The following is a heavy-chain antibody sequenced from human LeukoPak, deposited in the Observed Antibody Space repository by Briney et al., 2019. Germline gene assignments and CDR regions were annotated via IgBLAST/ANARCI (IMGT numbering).Heavy chain of an antibody. J-gene: IGHJ5*02. Sequence: ASVKASCKASGYPFTTYGIDWVRQAPGQGLEWMGWISTYNGDTNYAQKFQDRVIMTTDTSTSTAYIELRSLRSDDTASYYCAREWWGYDVLTGDNWFDPWGQGTLVTVSS. V-gene: IGHV1-18*01. CDR2: ISTYNGDT. CDR3: AREWWGYDVLTGDNWFDP. CDR1: GYPFTTYG. D-gene: IGHD3-9*01.